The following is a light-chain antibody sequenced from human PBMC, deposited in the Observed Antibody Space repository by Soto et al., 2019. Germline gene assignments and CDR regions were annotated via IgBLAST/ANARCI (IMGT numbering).Light chain of an antibody. CDR2: EVS. Sequence: QSALTQPPSASGSPGQSVTISCTGTSSDVGAYNYVSWYQQHPGKAPKLMIYEVSKRPSGVPDRFSGSKSGNTAALTISGLQAEDEAEYFCSSYAGSYTWIFGSGTKVTVL. CDR3: SSYAGSYTWI. V-gene: IGLV2-8*01. CDR1: SSDVGAYNY. J-gene: IGLJ1*01.